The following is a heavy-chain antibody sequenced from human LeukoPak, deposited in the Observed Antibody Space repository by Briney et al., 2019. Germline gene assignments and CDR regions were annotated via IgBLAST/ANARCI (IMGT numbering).Heavy chain of an antibody. CDR2: INPNSGGT. CDR1: GYSFTSYD. CDR3: ARDLRGYCSSTSCYPEGY. Sequence: ASVKVSCKASGYSFTSYDINWVRQAPGQGLEWMGWINPNSGGTNYAQKSQGRVTMTRDTSISTAYMELSRLRSDDTAVYYCARDLRGYCSSTSCYPEGYWGQGTLVTVSS. D-gene: IGHD2-2*01. V-gene: IGHV1-2*02. J-gene: IGHJ4*02.